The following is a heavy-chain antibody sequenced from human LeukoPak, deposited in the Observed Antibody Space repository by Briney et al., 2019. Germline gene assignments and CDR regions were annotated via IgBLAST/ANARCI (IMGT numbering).Heavy chain of an antibody. V-gene: IGHV4-30-2*01. D-gene: IGHD4-17*01. J-gene: IGHJ4*02. Sequence: SETLSLTCAVYGGSISSGGYSWSWIRQPPGKGLESIGYIYHTGYTYYNPSLESRVTISIDTSKNQFSLKLSSVTDADTAVYSCARTTVTTDTSGWHFDYWGQGTLVTVSS. CDR2: IYHTGYT. CDR1: GGSISSGGYS. CDR3: ARTTVTTDTSGWHFDY.